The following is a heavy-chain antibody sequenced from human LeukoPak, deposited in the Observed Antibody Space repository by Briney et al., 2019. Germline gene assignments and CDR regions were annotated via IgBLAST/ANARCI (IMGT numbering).Heavy chain of an antibody. CDR3: AKVGEHPVFYDFWSGYYTGYYFDY. J-gene: IGHJ4*02. V-gene: IGHV3-23*01. CDR2: ISGSGGST. D-gene: IGHD3-3*01. CDR1: GFTFSSYA. Sequence: PGGSLRLSCAASGFTFSSYAMSWVRQAPGKGLEWVSAISGSGGSTYYADSVKGRFTISRDNSKNTLYLQMNSLRAEDTAVYYCAKVGEHPVFYDFWSGYYTGYYFDYWGQGTLVTVSS.